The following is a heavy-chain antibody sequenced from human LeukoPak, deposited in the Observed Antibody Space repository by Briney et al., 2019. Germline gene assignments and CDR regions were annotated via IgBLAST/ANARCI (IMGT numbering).Heavy chain of an antibody. D-gene: IGHD4-11*01. Sequence: GESPKISCKGFGYNFTTYWIGGVRQMPGKGLEWMGIIYPGDSDTRYSPSFQGQVTISADKSISTAYLQWSSLRASDTAMYYCARRPGHGYSKVAFDIWGQGTMV. CDR3: ARRPGHGYSKVAFDI. CDR1: GYNFTTYW. CDR2: IYPGDSDT. V-gene: IGHV5-51*01. J-gene: IGHJ3*02.